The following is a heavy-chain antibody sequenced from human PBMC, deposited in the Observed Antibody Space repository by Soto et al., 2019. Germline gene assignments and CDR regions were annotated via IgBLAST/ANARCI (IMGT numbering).Heavy chain of an antibody. Sequence: PGGSLRLSCAASGFTFDDYGMSWVRQAPGKGLEWVSAIGTAGDTYYPDSVKGRFAISRENAKDSFYLQMNSLRAEDTAVYYCARSALGYCSSTSCYPRGLYYYGMDVWGQGTAVTVSS. D-gene: IGHD2-2*01. V-gene: IGHV3-13*01. CDR3: ARSALGYCSSTSCYPRGLYYYGMDV. CDR2: IGTAGDT. J-gene: IGHJ6*02. CDR1: GFTFDDYG.